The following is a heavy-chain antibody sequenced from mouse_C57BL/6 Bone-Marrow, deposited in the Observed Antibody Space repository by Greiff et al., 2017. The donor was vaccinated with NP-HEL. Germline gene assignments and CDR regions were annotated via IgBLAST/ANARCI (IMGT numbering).Heavy chain of an antibody. J-gene: IGHJ2*01. CDR1: GYTFTSYG. CDR2: TYPRSGNT. Sequence: VHLVESGAELARPGASVKLSCKASGYTFTSYGISWVKQRTGQGLEWIGETYPRSGNTYYNEKFKGKATLTADKSSSTAYMELRSLTSEDSAVYFCARWGTVVANGYWGQGTTLTVSS. D-gene: IGHD1-1*01. V-gene: IGHV1-81*01. CDR3: ARWGTVVANGY.